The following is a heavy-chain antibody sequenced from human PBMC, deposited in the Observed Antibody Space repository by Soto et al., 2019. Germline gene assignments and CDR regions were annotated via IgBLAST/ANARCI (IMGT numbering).Heavy chain of an antibody. CDR1: GFTFTNYW. Sequence: GGSLRLSCAASGFTFTNYWMHWVRQAPGKGLVWVSRINSDGTRTTYADSVKGRFTISRDNAKNTLYLQMNSLRAEDTAVYYCARVATGSYDWFDPWGQGTLVTVSS. D-gene: IGHD1-26*01. CDR2: INSDGTRT. J-gene: IGHJ5*02. V-gene: IGHV3-74*01. CDR3: ARVATGSYDWFDP.